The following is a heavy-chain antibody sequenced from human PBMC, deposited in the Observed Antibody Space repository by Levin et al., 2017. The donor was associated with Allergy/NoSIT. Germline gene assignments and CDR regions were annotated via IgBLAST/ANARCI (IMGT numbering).Heavy chain of an antibody. Sequence: GESLKISCVAAGFRFSTYGMHWVRQSPVRGLEWVAAISSDERNQHYTDSVKGRFTISRDNSKNTLFLQMNSLTPDDTALYYCAKATYSGSYFADYWGQGPLVTVSS. V-gene: IGHV3-30*18. CDR2: ISSDERNQ. CDR1: GFRFSTYG. D-gene: IGHD1-26*01. J-gene: IGHJ4*02. CDR3: AKATYSGSYFADY.